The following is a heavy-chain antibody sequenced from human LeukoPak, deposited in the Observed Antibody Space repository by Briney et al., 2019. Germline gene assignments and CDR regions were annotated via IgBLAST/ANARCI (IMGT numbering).Heavy chain of an antibody. CDR3: ASRNDILTGYVFDF. Sequence: SETLSLTCTVSGGSVSSGIYYWGWIRQPPGKGLEWIGSICYSGSTSYNPSLKSRVTISVDTSKNQFSLKLTSVTAADTAVYYCASRNDILTGYVFDFWGQGTLVTVSS. D-gene: IGHD3-9*01. J-gene: IGHJ4*02. V-gene: IGHV4-39*01. CDR1: GGSVSSGIYY. CDR2: ICYSGST.